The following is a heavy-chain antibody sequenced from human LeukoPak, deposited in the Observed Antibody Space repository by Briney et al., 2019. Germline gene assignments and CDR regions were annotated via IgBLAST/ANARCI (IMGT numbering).Heavy chain of an antibody. V-gene: IGHV3-53*01. J-gene: IGHJ4*02. Sequence: GGSLRLSCAVSGFTVSSNYMNWVRQAPGKGLEWVSVIYGGGNIYYADSVKGRFTISRDNSKNTLYLQMNSLRAEGTAVYYCARGAGYNYPYYFDYWGQGTLVTVSS. CDR1: GFTVSSNY. CDR3: ARGAGYNYPYYFDY. D-gene: IGHD5-24*01. CDR2: IYGGGNI.